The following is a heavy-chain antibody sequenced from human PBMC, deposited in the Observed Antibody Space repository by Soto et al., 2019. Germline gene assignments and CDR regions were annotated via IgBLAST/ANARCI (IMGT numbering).Heavy chain of an antibody. D-gene: IGHD3-3*01. CDR3: TTSISGLVTGH. V-gene: IGHV3-15*07. CDR1: VFTFSNAW. Sequence: EVQLVESGGGLVKPGLSLRLSCAASVFTFSNAWMNLVRQAPGKGLEWVGRIRSNADGGTADYAAPVKGRFTFSRDDSQNTLFLQMNSLKTADTAVYFCTTSISGLVTGHWGQGTLVTVSS. CDR2: IRSNADGGTA. J-gene: IGHJ4*02.